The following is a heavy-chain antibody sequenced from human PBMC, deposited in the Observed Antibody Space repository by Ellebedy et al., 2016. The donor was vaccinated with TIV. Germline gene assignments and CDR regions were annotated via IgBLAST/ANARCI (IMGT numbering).Heavy chain of an antibody. V-gene: IGHV4-38-2*02. J-gene: IGHJ5*02. Sequence: GSLRLSXSVSGFSISSGYYWAWIRQPPGRGLEWITTIYQTESTYYNPSLKSRLTVSVDMSKNQFSLHLRSVTAADSAVYYCARGTDWFDPWGTGILVTVSS. CDR3: ARGTDWFDP. CDR1: GFSISSGYY. CDR2: IYQTEST.